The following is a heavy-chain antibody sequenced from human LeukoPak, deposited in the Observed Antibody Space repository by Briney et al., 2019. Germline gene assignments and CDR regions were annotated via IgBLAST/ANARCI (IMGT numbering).Heavy chain of an antibody. CDR1: GFTFSSNA. V-gene: IGHV3-30*04. D-gene: IGHD6-6*01. CDR2: ISFDGSNK. CDR3: ARGRTSSSLWGLGGYYYYMDV. Sequence: GGSLRLSCAASGFTFSSNAMHWVRQAPGKGLEWVAVISFDGSNKYYADSVKGRFTISRDNAKNSLYLQMNSLRAEDTAVYYCARGRTSSSLWGLGGYYYYMDVWGKGTTVTVSS. J-gene: IGHJ6*03.